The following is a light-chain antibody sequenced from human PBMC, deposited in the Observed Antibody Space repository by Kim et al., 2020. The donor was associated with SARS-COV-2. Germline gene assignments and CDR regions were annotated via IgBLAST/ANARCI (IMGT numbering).Light chain of an antibody. Sequence: GPRVTISCSGSSSNIGSNNVNWYQQLSGTAPKLLIYSVNQRPSGVPDRFSGSKSGTSASLAISGLQSEDEADYYCVAWDDSLNGPVFGGGTKLTVL. V-gene: IGLV1-44*01. CDR3: VAWDDSLNGPV. CDR2: SVN. J-gene: IGLJ3*02. CDR1: SSNIGSNN.